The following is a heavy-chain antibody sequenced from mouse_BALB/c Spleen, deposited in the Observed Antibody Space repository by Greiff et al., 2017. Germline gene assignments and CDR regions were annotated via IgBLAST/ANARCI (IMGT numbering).Heavy chain of an antibody. CDR2: IWSGGST. CDR3: ARIPSYDYDAVAWFAY. J-gene: IGHJ3*01. D-gene: IGHD2-4*01. V-gene: IGHV2-2*02. Sequence: QVQLKQSGPGLVQPSQSLSITCTVSGFSLTSYGVHWVRQSPGKGLEWLGVIWSGGSTDYNAAFISRLSISKDNSKSQVFFKMNSLQANDTAIYYCARIPSYDYDAVAWFAYWGQGTLVTVSA. CDR1: GFSLTSYG.